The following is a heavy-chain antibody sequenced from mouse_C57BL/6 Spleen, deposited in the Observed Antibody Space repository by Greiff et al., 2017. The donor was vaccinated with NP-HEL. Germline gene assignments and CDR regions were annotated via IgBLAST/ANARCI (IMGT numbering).Heavy chain of an antibody. Sequence: EVQVVESGGGLVKPGGSLKLSCAASGFTFSSYAMSWVRQTPEKRLEWVATISAGGSYTHYPDNVKGRFTISRDNAKNNLYLQMSHLKSEDTAMYYCASDRDYDYAYWYFDVWGTGTTVTVSS. CDR3: ASDRDYDYAYWYFDV. D-gene: IGHD2-4*01. CDR2: ISAGGSYT. J-gene: IGHJ1*03. V-gene: IGHV5-4*01. CDR1: GFTFSSYA.